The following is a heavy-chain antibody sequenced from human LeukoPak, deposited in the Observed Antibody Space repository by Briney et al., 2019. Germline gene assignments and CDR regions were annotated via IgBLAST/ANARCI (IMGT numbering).Heavy chain of an antibody. V-gene: IGHV1-2*02. CDR2: INPNSGGT. J-gene: IGHJ5*02. CDR1: GYIFTGYY. CDR3: AKSGYYDILTGYYIVWFDP. D-gene: IGHD3-9*01. Sequence: ASVKVSCKASGYIFTGYYMHWVRQAPGQGLEWMGWINPNSGGTKYAQKFQGRVTMTRDTSISTAYMELSRLRSDDTAVYYCAKSGYYDILTGYYIVWFDPWGQGTLVTVSS.